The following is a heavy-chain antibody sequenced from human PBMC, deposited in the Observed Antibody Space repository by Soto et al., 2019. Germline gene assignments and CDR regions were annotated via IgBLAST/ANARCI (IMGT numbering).Heavy chain of an antibody. J-gene: IGHJ4*02. CDR1: GFNFSSAW. V-gene: IGHV3-15*01. Sequence: EVPLVESGGGLVKPGGSLRLSCAASGFNFSSAWMSWVRQAPGRGLEWVGRLKSKADGGATDYAAPVKGRITISRDDSKNILPLQMNSLITEDTAVSYCATAPPVMWGQGTLVTVSS. CDR2: LKSKADGGAT. CDR3: ATAPPVM. D-gene: IGHD3-16*01.